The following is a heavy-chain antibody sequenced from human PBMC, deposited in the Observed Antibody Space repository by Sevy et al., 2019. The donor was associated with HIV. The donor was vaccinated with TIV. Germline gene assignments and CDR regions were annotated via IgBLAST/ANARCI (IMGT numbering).Heavy chain of an antibody. CDR3: ARGSLWFGELQDAFDI. V-gene: IGHV3-13*05. D-gene: IGHD3-10*01. CDR2: IGTAGEP. Sequence: GGSLRLSCAASGFTFSSYDMHWVRQATGKGLEWVSAIGTAGEPYYPGSVKGRFTISRENAKNSLYLQMNSLRAGDTAVYYCARGSLWFGELQDAFDIWGQGTMVTASS. J-gene: IGHJ3*02. CDR1: GFTFSSYD.